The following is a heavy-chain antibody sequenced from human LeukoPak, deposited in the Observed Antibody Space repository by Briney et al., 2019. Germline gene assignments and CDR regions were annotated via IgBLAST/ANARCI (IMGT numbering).Heavy chain of an antibody. CDR2: IYYSGIT. Sequence: SETLSLTCTVSGGSNSSGSYYWGWIRQPPGKGLEWIGSIYYSGITHYKPSLKSRVTISADTSKNQFSLKLSSVTAADTAVYYCARRGDPWGQGTLVTVSS. V-gene: IGHV4-39*01. CDR1: GGSNSSGSYY. J-gene: IGHJ5*02. CDR3: ARRGDP. D-gene: IGHD3-16*01.